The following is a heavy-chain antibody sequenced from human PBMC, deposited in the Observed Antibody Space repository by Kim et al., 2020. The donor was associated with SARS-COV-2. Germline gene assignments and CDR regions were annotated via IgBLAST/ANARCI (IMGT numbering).Heavy chain of an antibody. CDR2: SGAYV. CDR3: ARGPSADF. J-gene: IGHJ4*02. V-gene: IGHV3-21*01. Sequence: SGAYVYFADSVKGRFSISRDSATKSIFLQMNSLRVDDTAVYYCARGPSADFWGQGTLVAVSS.